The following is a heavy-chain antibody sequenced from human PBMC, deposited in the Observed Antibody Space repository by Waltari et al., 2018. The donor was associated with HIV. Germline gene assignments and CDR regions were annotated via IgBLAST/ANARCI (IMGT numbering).Heavy chain of an antibody. V-gene: IGHV3-53*02. CDR1: GLTVSSNF. D-gene: IGHD1-26*01. CDR2: IYNNNST. Sequence: EVQLVETGGGLIQPGGSLRLSCAASGLTVSSNFMNWVRQAPGKGLEVVSLIYNNNSTYYADSVKGRFTISRDNSKNTLYLQMNSLRAEDTAVYYCARVRSTMGRFQGFDYWGQGTLVTVSS. J-gene: IGHJ4*02. CDR3: ARVRSTMGRFQGFDY.